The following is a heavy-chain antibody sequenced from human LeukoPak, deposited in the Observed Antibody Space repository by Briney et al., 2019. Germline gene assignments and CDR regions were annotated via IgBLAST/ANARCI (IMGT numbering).Heavy chain of an antibody. V-gene: IGHV3-48*03. J-gene: IGHJ4*02. Sequence: GGSLRLSCAASGFTFSSYEMNWVRQAPGKGLEWVSYISSSDSTIYYADSVKGRFTISRDNAKNSLYLQMNSLRAEDTAVYYCARVAINDYGDYFDYWGQGTLVTVSS. CDR2: ISSSDSTI. CDR1: GFTFSSYE. CDR3: ARVAINDYGDYFDY. D-gene: IGHD4-17*01.